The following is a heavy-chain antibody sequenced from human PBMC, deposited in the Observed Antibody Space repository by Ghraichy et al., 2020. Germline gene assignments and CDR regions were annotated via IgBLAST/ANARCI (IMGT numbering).Heavy chain of an antibody. Sequence: GSLRLSCTVSGGSISSSGYYWDWIRQPPGKGLEWIGSMYYGGSTYYNPSLKSRVTLSVDTSKNEFSLKLSSVTASDTAVYYCARRARTHFDYWGQGILVTVSS. CDR1: GGSISSSGYY. CDR3: ARRARTHFDY. J-gene: IGHJ4*02. CDR2: MYYGGST. V-gene: IGHV4-39*01.